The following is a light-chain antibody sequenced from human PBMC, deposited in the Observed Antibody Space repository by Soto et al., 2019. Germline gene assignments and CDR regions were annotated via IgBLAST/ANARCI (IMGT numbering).Light chain of an antibody. V-gene: IGKV1-17*01. Sequence: DLQMTQSPSSLSASVGDRVTITCRASQDIRNDLGWYQQKSGKAPKRLIYAASSLQSGVPSRFSGSGSGTEFSLTISSLQPEDFATYYCLQHNSYPRTFGQGTKVEIK. CDR3: LQHNSYPRT. J-gene: IGKJ2*01. CDR1: QDIRND. CDR2: AAS.